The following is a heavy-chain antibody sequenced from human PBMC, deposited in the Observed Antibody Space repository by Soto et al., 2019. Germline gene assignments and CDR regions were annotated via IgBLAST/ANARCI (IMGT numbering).Heavy chain of an antibody. Sequence: LSLPCTVSGGSLSSYYWSWIRQPPGKGLEWIGYIYYSGSTNYNPSLKSRVTISVDTSKNQFSLKLSSVTAADAAVYYCARGSGYCSSTSCYKRDYYYYGMDVWGQGTTVTVSS. CDR1: GGSLSSYY. CDR3: ARGSGYCSSTSCYKRDYYYYGMDV. V-gene: IGHV4-59*01. D-gene: IGHD2-2*02. J-gene: IGHJ6*02. CDR2: IYYSGST.